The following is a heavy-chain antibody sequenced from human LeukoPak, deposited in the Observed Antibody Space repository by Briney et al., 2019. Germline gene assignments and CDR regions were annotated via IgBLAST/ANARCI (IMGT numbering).Heavy chain of an antibody. J-gene: IGHJ4*02. CDR3: AKSRYQLRDFDY. CDR2: ISGSGGST. Sequence: GGSLRLSCAASGFTFSSYAMSWVRQAPGKGLEWVSAISGSGGSTYCADSVKGRFTISRDNSKNTLYLQMNSLRAEDTAVYYCAKSRYQLRDFDYWGQGTLVTVSS. CDR1: GFTFSSYA. D-gene: IGHD2-2*01. V-gene: IGHV3-23*01.